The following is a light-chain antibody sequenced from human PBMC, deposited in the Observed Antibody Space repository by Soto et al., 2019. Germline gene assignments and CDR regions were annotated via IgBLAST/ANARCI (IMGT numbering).Light chain of an antibody. CDR3: QQYNNWPRT. CDR1: QSVSSY. V-gene: IGKV3-15*01. CDR2: VAY. Sequence: EIVLTQSPATLSLSPGERATRSCRASQSVSSYLAWYQQKPGQAPRLLIYVAYTRAAGVTARFSGSGSGTEFTITISSLQSEDFAIYYCQQYNNWPRTFGQGTKVEIK. J-gene: IGKJ1*01.